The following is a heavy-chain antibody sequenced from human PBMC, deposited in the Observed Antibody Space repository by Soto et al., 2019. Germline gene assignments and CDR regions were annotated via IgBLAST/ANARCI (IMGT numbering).Heavy chain of an antibody. V-gene: IGHV3-23*01. CDR1: GFTFSSYA. Sequence: GGSLRLSCAASGFTFSSYAMSWVRQAPGKGLEWVSAISGSGGSTYYADSVKGRFTISRDNAKNSLYLQMISLRAEDTALYYCARGRHCSSSSCSYYYYYGMDVWGQGTTVTVSS. J-gene: IGHJ6*02. D-gene: IGHD2-2*01. CDR2: ISGSGGST. CDR3: ARGRHCSSSSCSYYYYYGMDV.